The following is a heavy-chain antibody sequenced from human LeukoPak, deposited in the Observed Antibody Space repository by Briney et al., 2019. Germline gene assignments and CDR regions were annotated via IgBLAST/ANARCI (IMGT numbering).Heavy chain of an antibody. CDR1: GFTFSSYS. J-gene: IGHJ4*02. CDR2: ISSSSSTI. Sequence: PGGSLRLSCAASGFTFSSYSMNWVRQAPGKGLEWVSYISSSSSTIYYADSVKGRFTISRDNAKSSLYLQMNSLRDEDTAVYYCASTYGGNPTRPDYWGQGTLVTVSS. CDR3: ASTYGGNPTRPDY. D-gene: IGHD4-17*01. V-gene: IGHV3-48*02.